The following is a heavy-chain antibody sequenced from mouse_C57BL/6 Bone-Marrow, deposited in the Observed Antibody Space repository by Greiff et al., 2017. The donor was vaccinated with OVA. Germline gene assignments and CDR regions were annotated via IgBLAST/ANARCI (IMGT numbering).Heavy chain of an antibody. D-gene: IGHD1-1*01. V-gene: IGHV1-85*01. CDR1: CYTFTSYF. J-gene: IGHJ3*01. CDR2: IYPRDGST. CDR3: ARRNYGSSYLAY. Sequence: HVQLQQSGPELVTPGSSVKLSCKASCYTFTSYFLHWVKQSPVQGLAWIGWIYPRDGSTKYNEKFKGKATLTVDTSSSTAYMELHSLTSEDSAVYFCARRNYGSSYLAYWGQGTLVTVSA.